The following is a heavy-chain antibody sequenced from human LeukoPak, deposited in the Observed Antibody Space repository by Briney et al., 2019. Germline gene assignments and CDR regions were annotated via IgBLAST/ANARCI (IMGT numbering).Heavy chain of an antibody. CDR2: INWNGGST. CDR3: ARDLETYYYYMDV. J-gene: IGHJ6*03. CDR1: GFTFDDYG. V-gene: IGHV3-20*04. Sequence: PGGSLRLSCAASGFTFDDYGMSWVRQAPGKALEWVSGINWNGGSTGYADCVKGRFTISRDNAKNSLYLQMNSLRDEDTALYYCARDLETYYYYMDVWGKGTTVTVSS.